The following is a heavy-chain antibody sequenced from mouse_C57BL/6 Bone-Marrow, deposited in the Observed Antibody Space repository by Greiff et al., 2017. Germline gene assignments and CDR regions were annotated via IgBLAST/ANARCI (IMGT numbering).Heavy chain of an antibody. Sequence: EVQRVESGGGLVKPGGSLKLSCAASGFTFSSYAMSWVRQTPEKRLEWVATISDGGSYTYYPDNVKGRFTISRDNAKNNLYLQMRHLKSEDTAMYYCARDLYGSNYQFAYWGQGTLVTVSA. CDR1: GFTFSSYA. V-gene: IGHV5-4*01. CDR3: ARDLYGSNYQFAY. CDR2: ISDGGSYT. J-gene: IGHJ3*01. D-gene: IGHD1-1*01.